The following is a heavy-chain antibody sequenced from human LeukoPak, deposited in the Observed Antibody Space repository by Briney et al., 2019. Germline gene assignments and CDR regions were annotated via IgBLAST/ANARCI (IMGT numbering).Heavy chain of an antibody. V-gene: IGHV3-66*01. CDR1: GFTVSSNC. CDR3: ARDQGTYYYDSSGPLD. CDR2: IYSGGST. Sequence: GGSLRLSCAASGFTVSSNCMSWVRQAPGKGLEWVSVIYSGGSTYYADSVKGRFTISRDNSKNTLYLQMNSLRAEDTAVYYCARDQGTYYYDSSGPLDWGQGTLVTVSS. D-gene: IGHD3-22*01. J-gene: IGHJ4*02.